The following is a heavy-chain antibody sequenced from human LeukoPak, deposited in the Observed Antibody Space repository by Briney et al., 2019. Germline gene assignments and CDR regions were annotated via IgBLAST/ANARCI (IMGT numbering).Heavy chain of an antibody. CDR3: ATDTGDSGSHCFDY. CDR1: GFTFSNFG. V-gene: IGHV3-23*01. D-gene: IGHD3-10*01. CDR2: ISGSGGTS. J-gene: IGHJ4*02. Sequence: QAGGSLRLSCAASGFTFSNFGMSWVRQAPGEGLEWVSAISGSGGTSFYADSVKGRFTISRDNSKNTLHLQMNSLRVEDTAIYYCATDTGDSGSHCFDYWGQGALVTVSS.